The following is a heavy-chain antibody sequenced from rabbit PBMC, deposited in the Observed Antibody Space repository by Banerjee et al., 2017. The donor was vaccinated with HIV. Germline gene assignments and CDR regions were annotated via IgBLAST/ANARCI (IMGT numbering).Heavy chain of an antibody. CDR2: IYPDYGST. V-gene: IGHV1S47*01. Sequence: QEPLVESGGRLVTLGGSLTLSCTVSGIDFSDYGVSWVRQAPGKGLDWIAYIYPDYGSTHYASWVNGRFTISRSTSLNTFDVTTTSETSAHTVNDAFAIRYHAYDDQGVSARGPGTLVTVS. CDR1: GIDFSDYG. J-gene: IGHJ6*01. D-gene: IGHD2-1*01. CDR3: AIRYHAYDDQGVSA.